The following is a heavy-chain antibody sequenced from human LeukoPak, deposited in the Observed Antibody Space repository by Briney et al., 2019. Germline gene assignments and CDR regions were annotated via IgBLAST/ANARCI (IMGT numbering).Heavy chain of an antibody. CDR2: IYSGGST. Sequence: PGGSLRLSCAASGFTVSTNYMSWVRQAPGKGLEWVSVIYSGGSTYYADSVKGRFTISRDNSKNTLYLQMNSLRAEDTAVYYCARTYYYDSSVYYFDYRGQGTLVTVSS. J-gene: IGHJ4*02. V-gene: IGHV3-53*01. D-gene: IGHD3-22*01. CDR3: ARTYYYDSSVYYFDY. CDR1: GFTVSTNY.